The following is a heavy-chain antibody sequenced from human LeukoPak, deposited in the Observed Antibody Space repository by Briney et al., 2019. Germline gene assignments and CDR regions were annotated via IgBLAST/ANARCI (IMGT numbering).Heavy chain of an antibody. CDR2: IYYSGNN. CDR3: ARVQYYYDSSGYLLTGYFDY. Sequence: SETLSLTCTVSGGSISSYYWSWIRQPPGKGLEWIGYIYYSGNNNYNPSLKSRVTISVDTSKNQFSLKLSSVTAADTAVYYCARVQYYYDSSGYLLTGYFDYWGQGTLVTVSS. CDR1: GGSISSYY. J-gene: IGHJ4*02. V-gene: IGHV4-59*01. D-gene: IGHD3-22*01.